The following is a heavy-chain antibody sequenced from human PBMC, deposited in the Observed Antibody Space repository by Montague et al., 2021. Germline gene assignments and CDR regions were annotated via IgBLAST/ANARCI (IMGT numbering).Heavy chain of an antibody. CDR3: TRGAVAVTGIDY. V-gene: IGHV4-61*05. CDR2: ISHTDST. D-gene: IGHD2-15*01. J-gene: IGHJ4*02. Sequence: SETLSLTCAVSGGSISSYSYYWIRKPPRTGLEWIGNISHTDSTSYNSYLKRRVTMSVDTSENQVSLRLSSVTAADTAVYYCTRGAVAVTGIDYWGQGALVTVSS. CDR1: GGSISSYSYY.